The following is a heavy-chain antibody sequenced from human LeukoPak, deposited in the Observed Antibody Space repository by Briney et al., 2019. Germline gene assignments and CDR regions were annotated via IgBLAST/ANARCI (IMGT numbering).Heavy chain of an antibody. J-gene: IGHJ4*02. Sequence: GGSLRLSCAASGFTFSSYGMHWVRQAPGKGLEWLAFIRYDGSNKYYADSVKGRFTLSRDSSKNTLYLQMNSLRAEDTALYYCAKDRVGGYSFGSPADYWGQGTLVTVSS. CDR1: GFTFSSYG. CDR2: IRYDGSNK. V-gene: IGHV3-30*02. D-gene: IGHD5-18*01. CDR3: AKDRVGGYSFGSPADY.